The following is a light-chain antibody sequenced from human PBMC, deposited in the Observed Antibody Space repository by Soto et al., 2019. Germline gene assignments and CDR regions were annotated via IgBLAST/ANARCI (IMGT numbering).Light chain of an antibody. Sequence: DIQMTQSPSSLSASVGDRVTITCRASQVIRNTLGWYQQKPGSAPKRLIYAVSSLQSGVPSRFSGGGSGPDFTLTISSLQPEDFATYYCLQHDTYPRTFGGGTKVEIK. V-gene: IGKV1-17*01. J-gene: IGKJ4*01. CDR2: AVS. CDR1: QVIRNT. CDR3: LQHDTYPRT.